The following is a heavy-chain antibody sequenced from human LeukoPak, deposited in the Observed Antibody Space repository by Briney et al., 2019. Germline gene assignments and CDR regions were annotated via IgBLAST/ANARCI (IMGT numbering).Heavy chain of an antibody. CDR1: GGTFSSYA. Sequence: SVKVSCKASGGTFSSYAISWVRQAPGQGLEWMGGIIPIFGTANYAQKFQGRVTITADESTSTAYMELSSLRSEDTAVYYCARAWVGFEFLEWAPHFQHWGQGALVTVSS. CDR2: IIPIFGTA. J-gene: IGHJ1*01. CDR3: ARAWVGFEFLEWAPHFQH. D-gene: IGHD3-3*01. V-gene: IGHV1-69*13.